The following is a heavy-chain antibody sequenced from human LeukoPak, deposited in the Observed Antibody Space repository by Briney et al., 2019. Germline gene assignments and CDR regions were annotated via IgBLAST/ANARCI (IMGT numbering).Heavy chain of an antibody. CDR3: ARSRPGSSGWYRWFDP. CDR1: GYSFNRYY. CDR2: INPNSGGT. J-gene: IGHJ5*02. V-gene: IGHV1-2*02. D-gene: IGHD6-19*01. Sequence: ASLKVSCKASGYSFNRYYMHWVRQAPGQGLEWMGWINPNSGGTNYAQKFQGRVTMTRGTSISTAYMELSRLRSDDTAVYYCARSRPGSSGWYRWFDPWGQGTLVTVSS.